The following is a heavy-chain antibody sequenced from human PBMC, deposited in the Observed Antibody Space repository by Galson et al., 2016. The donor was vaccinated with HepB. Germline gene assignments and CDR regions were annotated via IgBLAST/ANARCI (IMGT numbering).Heavy chain of an antibody. V-gene: IGHV3-9*01. CDR3: AKSYQGLRGTGRKTLTGYYTFYSGIDV. CDR2: ISWNSGNI. Sequence: SLRLSCAASGFTFDDYAMHWVRQVPGKGLEWVSSISWNSGNIGYADSVKGRFTISRDNAKNSLYLQMNSLRAEDTALYYCAKSYQGLRGTGRKTLTGYYTFYSGIDVWGQGTTVTVSS. J-gene: IGHJ6*02. D-gene: IGHD3-9*01. CDR1: GFTFDDYA.